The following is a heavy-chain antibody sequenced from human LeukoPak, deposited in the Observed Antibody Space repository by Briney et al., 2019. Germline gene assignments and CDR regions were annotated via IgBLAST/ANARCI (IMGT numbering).Heavy chain of an antibody. D-gene: IGHD3-22*01. CDR3: ARRRYYDGSGYLE. Sequence: SGTLSLTCSVSGDSVSRSDSYWDWIRQPPGKGPEWIGTIYYSGRTYYSPSLKSRVTMSVDPSNNQFSPTLRPVTAVDTAVYYCARRRYYDGSGYLEWGQGTLLSVSS. CDR1: GDSVSRSDSY. J-gene: IGHJ1*01. CDR2: IYYSGRT. V-gene: IGHV4-39*01.